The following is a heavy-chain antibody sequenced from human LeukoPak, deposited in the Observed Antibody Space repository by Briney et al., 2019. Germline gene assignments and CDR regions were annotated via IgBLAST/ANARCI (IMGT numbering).Heavy chain of an antibody. CDR1: GFTFSSYL. CDR3: ARALGYGDYAFDY. J-gene: IGHJ4*02. D-gene: IGHD4-17*01. V-gene: IGHV3-7*01. CDR2: VKEDGSEQ. Sequence: GGSLRLSCATSGFTFSSYLMSWVRQAPGKGLEWVANVKEDGSEQHYMDSLKGRFTVSRDNAKNSVYLQMNSLRADDTAVYYCARALGYGDYAFDYWGQGTLVTVSS.